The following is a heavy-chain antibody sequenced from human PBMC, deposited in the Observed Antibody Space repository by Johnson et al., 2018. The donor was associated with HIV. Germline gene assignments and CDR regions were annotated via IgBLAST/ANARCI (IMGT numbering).Heavy chain of an antibody. D-gene: IGHD2-21*02. V-gene: IGHV3-30*02. CDR1: GFTFSSYG. CDR2: IRYDGSNK. J-gene: IGHJ3*02. CDR3: AKDHIGVVTAKDALDI. Sequence: QVQLVESGGGVVQPGGSLRLSCAASGFTFSSYGMHWVRQAPGKGLEWVAFIRYDGSNKYYADSVKGRFTISRDNSKNTLYLQMNSLRAEDTAVYYCAKDHIGVVTAKDALDIWGQVTMVTVSS.